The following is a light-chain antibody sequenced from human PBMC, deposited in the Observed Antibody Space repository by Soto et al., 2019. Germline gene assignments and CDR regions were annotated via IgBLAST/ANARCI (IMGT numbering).Light chain of an antibody. CDR1: TSDVGAYNY. Sequence: QSALTQPASVSGSPGQSITISCTGSTSDVGAYNYVSWYKHHPGQAPQLMIYEVSNRPSGVSNRFSGSKSGNTASLTISGLQADDEGDYYCAAWDDSLNGWVFGGGTKLTVL. CDR2: EVS. J-gene: IGLJ3*02. V-gene: IGLV2-14*01. CDR3: AAWDDSLNGWV.